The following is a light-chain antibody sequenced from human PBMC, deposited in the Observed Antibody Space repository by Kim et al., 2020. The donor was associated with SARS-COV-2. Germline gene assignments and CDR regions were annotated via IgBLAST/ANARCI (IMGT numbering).Light chain of an antibody. CDR3: QQYNNWPPLT. J-gene: IGKJ4*01. Sequence: SPGERAPLSCRASQSFSSNLAWYQQKPGQAPRLLIYGASTRATGIPARFSGSGSGTEFTLTISSLQSEDFAVYYCQQYNNWPPLTFGGGTKVEIK. V-gene: IGKV3-15*01. CDR1: QSFSSN. CDR2: GAS.